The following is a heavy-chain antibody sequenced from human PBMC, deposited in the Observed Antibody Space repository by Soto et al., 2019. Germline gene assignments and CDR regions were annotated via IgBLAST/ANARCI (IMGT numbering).Heavy chain of an antibody. Sequence: QITLKESGPSLVKPTQTLTLTCTFSGFSLSTGGVGVGWIRQPPGKALEWLALIYWDDDKRYSPSLRSRLTVTKDTSKPHVVLTLTNLLPVDPATYYCAHSRCGGDCLQSYSSHYYYGMDVWGQGTTVTVSS. CDR1: GFSLSTGGVG. V-gene: IGHV2-5*02. J-gene: IGHJ6*02. D-gene: IGHD2-21*02. CDR3: AHSRCGGDCLQSYSSHYYYGMDV. CDR2: IYWDDDK.